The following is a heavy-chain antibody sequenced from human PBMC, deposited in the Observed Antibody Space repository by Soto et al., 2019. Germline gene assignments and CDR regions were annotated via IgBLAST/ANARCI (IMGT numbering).Heavy chain of an antibody. CDR2: IYYSGST. J-gene: IGHJ4*02. V-gene: IGHV4-31*03. Sequence: PSETLSLTCTASGGSISSGGYYWSWIRQHPGKGLEWIGYIYYSGSTYYNPSLKSRVTISVDTSKNQFSLKLSSVTAADTAVYYCAQGGEQLWSIDYWGQGTLVTVSS. D-gene: IGHD5-18*01. CDR1: GGSISSGGYY. CDR3: AQGGEQLWSIDY.